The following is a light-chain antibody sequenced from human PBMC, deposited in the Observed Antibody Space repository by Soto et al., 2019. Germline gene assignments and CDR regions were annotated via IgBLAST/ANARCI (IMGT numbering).Light chain of an antibody. CDR1: QSISTR. CDR3: QQYNSYST. J-gene: IGKJ1*01. CDR2: DAS. V-gene: IGKV1-5*01. Sequence: IKRTQSPCTLCASVGDRVTMTCRASQSISTRLAWYQQKPGKAPKLLIYDASSLESGVPSRFSGSASGTEFTLTISSLQPDDFATYYCQQYNSYSTCGQGTKVDIK.